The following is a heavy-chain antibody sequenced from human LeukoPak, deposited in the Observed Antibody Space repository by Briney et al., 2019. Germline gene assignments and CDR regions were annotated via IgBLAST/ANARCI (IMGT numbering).Heavy chain of an antibody. V-gene: IGHV3-23*01. Sequence: HPGGSLRLSCAASGFTFSNYAMSWVRQAPGKGLEWVSTLGGRGVLTYYAYSVSGLFTVSRDNSKNTLYLQMNSLRAEDTAVYYCARRDVSGYYALDSWGQGFLVTVSS. CDR3: ARRDVSGYYALDS. CDR2: LGGRGVLT. D-gene: IGHD3-22*01. CDR1: GFTFSNYA. J-gene: IGHJ4*02.